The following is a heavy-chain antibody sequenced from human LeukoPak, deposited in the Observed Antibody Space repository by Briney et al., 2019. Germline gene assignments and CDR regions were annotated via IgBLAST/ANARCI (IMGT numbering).Heavy chain of an antibody. V-gene: IGHV3-53*01. CDR1: GFTFSSNY. D-gene: IGHD3-10*01. J-gene: IGHJ4*02. Sequence: GGSLRLSFAASGFTFSSNYMSGFGQAPGRGREGFSVIYSGGSTYYADSVKGRFTISRDNSKNTLYLQMNSLRAEDTAVYYCARAPMVRGVIEALDYWGQGTLVTVSS. CDR3: ARAPMVRGVIEALDY. CDR2: IYSGGST.